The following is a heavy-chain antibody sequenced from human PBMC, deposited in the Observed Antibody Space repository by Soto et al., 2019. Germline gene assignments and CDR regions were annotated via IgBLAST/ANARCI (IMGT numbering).Heavy chain of an antibody. Sequence: PGGSLRLSCAASGFTFSGSAMHWVRQASGKGLEWVGRIRSKANSYATAYAASVKGRFTISRDDSKNTAYLQMNSLKTEDTAVYYCTTDSYSTIIIVRFDYWGHGTLVTVSS. CDR1: GFTFSGSA. J-gene: IGHJ4*01. CDR3: TTDSYSTIIIVRFDY. D-gene: IGHD3-22*01. V-gene: IGHV3-73*01. CDR2: IRSKANSYAT.